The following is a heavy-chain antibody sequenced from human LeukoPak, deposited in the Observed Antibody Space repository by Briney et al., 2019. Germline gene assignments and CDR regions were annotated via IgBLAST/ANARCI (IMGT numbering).Heavy chain of an antibody. J-gene: IGHJ4*02. CDR1: GFTFSSYG. CDR2: ISYDGSNK. CDR3: AKVPWRLGGSGSYSPLFDY. D-gene: IGHD3-10*01. Sequence: GGSLRLSCAASGFTFSSYGMHWVRQAPGKGLEWVAVISYDGSNKYYADSVKGRFTISRDNSKNTLYLQMNSLRAEDTAVYYCAKVPWRLGGSGSYSPLFDYWGQGTLVTVSS. V-gene: IGHV3-30*18.